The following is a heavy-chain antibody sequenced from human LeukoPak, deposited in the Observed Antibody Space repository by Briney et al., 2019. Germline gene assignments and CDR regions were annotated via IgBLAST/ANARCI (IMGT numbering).Heavy chain of an antibody. CDR1: GYTFSDFG. CDR2: IGAYNDNT. V-gene: IGHV1-18*01. D-gene: IGHD4-17*01. J-gene: IGHJ4*02. CDR3: ARAGAAVTMFFDF. Sequence: ASVKVSCKASGYTFSDFGITWVRQAPGQGVEWMEWIGAYNDNTNYPQKFQGRVTLTTDTSTSTAYMELRSLTSDDTALYYCARAGAAVTMFFDFWGQGTLVTVSS.